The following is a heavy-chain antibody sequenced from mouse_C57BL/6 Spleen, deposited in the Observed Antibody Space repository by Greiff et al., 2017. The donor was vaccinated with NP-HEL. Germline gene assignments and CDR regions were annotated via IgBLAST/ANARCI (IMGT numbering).Heavy chain of an antibody. CDR3: ASRSTEGFFAY. J-gene: IGHJ3*01. Sequence: VQLQQPGAELVKPGASVKLSCKASGYTFTSYWMHWVKQRPGQGLEWIGMIHPNSGSTNYNEKFKSKATLTVDKSSSTAYMQLSSLTSEDSAVYYCASRSTEGFFAYWGQGTLVTVSA. D-gene: IGHD3-3*01. CDR2: IHPNSGST. CDR1: GYTFTSYW. V-gene: IGHV1-64*01.